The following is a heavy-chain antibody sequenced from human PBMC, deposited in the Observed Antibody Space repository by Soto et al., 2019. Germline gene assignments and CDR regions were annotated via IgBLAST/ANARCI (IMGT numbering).Heavy chain of an antibody. CDR3: TTHIKVTGTADS. J-gene: IGHJ4*02. Sequence: ASVKVSCKASGYTFTSYYMHWVRQAPGQGLEWMGIINPSGGSTSYAQKFQGRVTMTRDTSTSTVYMELSSLKTEDTAVYYCTTHIKVTGTADSWGQGILVTVSS. D-gene: IGHD6-19*01. V-gene: IGHV1-46*01. CDR1: GYTFTSYY. CDR2: INPSGGST.